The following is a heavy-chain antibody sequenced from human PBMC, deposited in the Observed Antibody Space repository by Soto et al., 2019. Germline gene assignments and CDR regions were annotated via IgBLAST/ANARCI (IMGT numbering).Heavy chain of an antibody. V-gene: IGHV1-69*13. CDR2: IIPIFGTA. Sequence: SVKVSCKASGGTFSSYAISWVRQAPGQGLEWMGGIIPIFGTANYAQKFQGRVTITADESTSTAYMELSSLRPEDTAVYYCARHDCISRNCYYYYYYGMDVWG. J-gene: IGHJ6*02. CDR1: GGTFSSYA. CDR3: ARHDCISRNCYYYYYYGMDV. D-gene: IGHD2-2*01.